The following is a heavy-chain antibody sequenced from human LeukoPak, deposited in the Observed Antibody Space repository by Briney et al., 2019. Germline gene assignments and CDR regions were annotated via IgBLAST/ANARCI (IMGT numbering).Heavy chain of an antibody. D-gene: IGHD2-15*01. J-gene: IGHJ4*02. CDR1: GGSISSYY. V-gene: IGHV4-59*01. Sequence: SETLSLTCTVSGGSISSYYWSWIRQPPGKGLEWIGYIYYSGSTNYNPSLKSRVTISVDTSKNQFSLKLSSVTAADTAVYYCATGPPRPDIVVVVAATPGFHFDYWGQGTLVTVSS. CDR3: ATGPPRPDIVVVVAATPGFHFDY. CDR2: IYYSGST.